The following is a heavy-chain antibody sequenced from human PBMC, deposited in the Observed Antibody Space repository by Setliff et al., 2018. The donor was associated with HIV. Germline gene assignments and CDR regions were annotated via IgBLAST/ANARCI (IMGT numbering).Heavy chain of an antibody. Sequence: SETLSLTCTVSGGSISSYYWSWIRQPPGKGLEWIAYFYYSGSTNYNPSLKSRVTILVDTSKNQFSLELRAVTAADTAVYYCAKVLNYYDSSGYHYSYYYMDVWGKGTTVTVSS. J-gene: IGHJ6*03. D-gene: IGHD3-22*01. CDR1: GGSISSYY. CDR3: AKVLNYYDSSGYHYSYYYMDV. V-gene: IGHV4-59*08. CDR2: FYYSGST.